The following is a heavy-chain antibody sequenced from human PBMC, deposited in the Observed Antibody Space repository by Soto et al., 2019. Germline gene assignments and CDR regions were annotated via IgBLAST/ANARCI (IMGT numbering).Heavy chain of an antibody. J-gene: IGHJ4*02. D-gene: IGHD5-12*01. CDR1: GGSISSYY. CDR2: IYYSGST. V-gene: IGHV4-59*01. CDR3: ARRVYDGYYFDY. Sequence: PSETLSLTCTVSGGSISSYYWSWIRQPPGKGLEWIGYIYYSGSTNYNPSLKSRVTISVDTSKNQFSLKLSSVTAADTAVYYCARRVYDGYYFDYWGRGTLVTVSS.